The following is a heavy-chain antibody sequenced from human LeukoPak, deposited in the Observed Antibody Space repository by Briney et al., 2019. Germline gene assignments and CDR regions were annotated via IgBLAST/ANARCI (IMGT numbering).Heavy chain of an antibody. J-gene: IGHJ3*02. CDR1: GFTFNNYA. Sequence: GGSLRLSCAASGFTFNNYAMSWVRQAPGKGLEWVSAISGSGGNTYYAGSVKGRFTISRDNSNNTLYLQMNSLRAEDTAVYYCAKDRRQWLVVGGAFDIWGQGTMVTVSS. CDR3: AKDRRQWLVVGGAFDI. D-gene: IGHD6-19*01. CDR2: ISGSGGNT. V-gene: IGHV3-23*01.